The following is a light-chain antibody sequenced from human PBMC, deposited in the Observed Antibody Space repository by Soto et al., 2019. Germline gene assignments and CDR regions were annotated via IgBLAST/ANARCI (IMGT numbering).Light chain of an antibody. V-gene: IGLV4-69*01. CDR1: SGHSSYA. Sequence: QLVLTQSPSASASLGASVKLTCTLSSGHSSYAIAWHQQQPEKGPRYLMNLNIDGSHSKGDGIPDRFSGSSSGAERYLTISSLQSEDEADYYCQTWVTGIVAFGGGTQLTVL. CDR2: LNIDGSH. J-gene: IGLJ2*01. CDR3: QTWVTGIVA.